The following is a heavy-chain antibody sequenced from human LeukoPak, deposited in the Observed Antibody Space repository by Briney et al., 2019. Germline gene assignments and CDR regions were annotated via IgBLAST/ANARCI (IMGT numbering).Heavy chain of an antibody. V-gene: IGHV3-23*01. CDR2: ISGSNGIT. Sequence: GGSLRLSCAASGFNFSTYAMTWVRQAPGKGLEWVSGISGSNGITYYADSVKARFTISRDNSKNTLYLQMNSLRAGDTALYYCAKGLGSYGWGQGTLVTVSS. CDR1: GFNFSTYA. CDR3: AKGLGSYG. D-gene: IGHD2-8*01. J-gene: IGHJ4*02.